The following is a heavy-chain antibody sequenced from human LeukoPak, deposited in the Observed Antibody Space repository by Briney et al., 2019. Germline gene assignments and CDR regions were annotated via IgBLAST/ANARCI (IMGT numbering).Heavy chain of an antibody. CDR2: INPSDGST. V-gene: IGHV1-46*01. CDR3: ARDLAWGAFDY. CDR1: GYTFTSYY. Sequence: ASVKVSCKASGYTFTSYYMHWVRQAPGQGLEWMGKINPSDGSTRYAQKFQGRVTMTRDMSTSTVYMELSSLRSEDTAIYYCARDLAWGAFDYWGQGTLVTVSS. J-gene: IGHJ4*02. D-gene: IGHD7-27*01.